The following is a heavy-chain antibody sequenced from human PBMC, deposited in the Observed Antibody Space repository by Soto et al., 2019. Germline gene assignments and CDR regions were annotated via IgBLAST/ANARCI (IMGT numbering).Heavy chain of an antibody. CDR1: GFTFSSYA. CDR2: IDGSGSNS. V-gene: IGHV3-23*01. Sequence: GGSLRLSCAAAGFTFSSYAINWFRQAPGKGLEGVAVIDGSGSNSYYADSVKGRFTISRDNSKSTLYLQLNSLRADDTAVYSCAGEWHMGGWGRRTTVTVSS. CDR3: AGEWHMGG. J-gene: IGHJ6*02.